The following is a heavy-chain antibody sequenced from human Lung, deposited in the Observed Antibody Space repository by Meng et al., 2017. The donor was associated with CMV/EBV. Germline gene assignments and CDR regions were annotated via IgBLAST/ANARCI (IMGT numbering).Heavy chain of an antibody. CDR1: GGSFSGYY. V-gene: IGHV4-34*01. CDR3: ARSKRNNYYGSGSYSKNYGMDV. J-gene: IGHJ6*02. D-gene: IGHD3-10*01. Sequence: SETLSLTCAVYGGSFSGYYWSWIRQPPGKGLEWIGEINHSGSTNYNPSLKSRVTISVDTSKNQFSLKLSSVTAADTAVYYCARSKRNNYYGSGSYSKNYGMDVXGQGXTVTVSS. CDR2: INHSGST.